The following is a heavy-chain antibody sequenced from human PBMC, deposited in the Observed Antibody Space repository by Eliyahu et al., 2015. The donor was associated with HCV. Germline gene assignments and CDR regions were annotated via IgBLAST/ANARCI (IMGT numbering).Heavy chain of an antibody. V-gene: IGHV2-5*01. D-gene: IGHD3-9*01. CDR2: IYWNDEK. J-gene: IGHJ4*02. CDR3: AHMGSTWDFEDFDN. Sequence: LEWLALIYWNDEKHYSPSLKSRLTVTKDTSKNQVVLRMTSMDPVDTATYYCAHMGSTWDFEDFDNWGQGSPVTVSS.